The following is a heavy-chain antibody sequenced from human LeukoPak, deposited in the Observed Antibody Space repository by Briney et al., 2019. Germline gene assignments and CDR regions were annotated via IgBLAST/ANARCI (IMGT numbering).Heavy chain of an antibody. CDR2: IYYSGST. V-gene: IGHV4-61*01. CDR1: GGSVSSGSYY. D-gene: IGHD6-19*01. CDR3: ARVGIAVAGYDY. Sequence: PSGTLSLTCTVSGGSVSSGSYYWSWIRQPPGKGLEWIGYIYYSGSTNYNPSLKSRVTISVDTSKNQFSLKLSSVTAADTAVYYCARVGIAVAGYDYWGQGTLVTVSS. J-gene: IGHJ4*02.